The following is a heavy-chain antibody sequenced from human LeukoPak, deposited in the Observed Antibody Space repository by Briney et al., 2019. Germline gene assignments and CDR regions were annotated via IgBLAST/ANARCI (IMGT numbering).Heavy chain of an antibody. CDR3: ARSGGSYGDYAIDYYMDV. V-gene: IGHV3-64*01. CDR2: ISSNGGST. D-gene: IGHD4-17*01. CDR1: GFTFSSYA. J-gene: IGHJ6*03. Sequence: GGSLRLSCAASGFTFSSYAMHWVRQAPGKGLEYVSAISSNGGSTYYANSVKGRFTISRDNSKNTLYLQMGSLRAEDMAVYYCARSGGSYGDYAIDYYMDVWGKGTTVTVSS.